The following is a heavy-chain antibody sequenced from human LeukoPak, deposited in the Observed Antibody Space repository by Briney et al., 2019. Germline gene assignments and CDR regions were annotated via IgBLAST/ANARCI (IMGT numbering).Heavy chain of an antibody. CDR3: VRGVYASGSSP. CDR2: ITNDGSSN. Sequence: GGSLRLSCEASGFTLSNYWMYWVRQAPGKGLVWVSRITNDGSSNYADSVKGRFTISRDSAKNTLYLQMNSLRAEDTAVYYCVRGVYASGSSPWGQGTLVTVSS. V-gene: IGHV3-74*01. D-gene: IGHD3-10*01. CDR1: GFTLSNYW. J-gene: IGHJ5*02.